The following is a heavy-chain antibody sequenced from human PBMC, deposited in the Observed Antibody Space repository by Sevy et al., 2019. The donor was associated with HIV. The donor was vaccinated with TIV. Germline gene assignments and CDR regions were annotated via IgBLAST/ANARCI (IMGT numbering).Heavy chain of an antibody. J-gene: IGHJ6*02. D-gene: IGHD6-6*01. CDR3: ANGGRWMYSSSPYYYYYGMDV. V-gene: IGHV3-30*18. CDR2: ISYDGSSK. CDR1: GFTFSSYG. Sequence: GGSLRLSCAASGFTFSSYGMHWVRQAPGKGLEWVAVISYDGSSKYYADSVKGRFTISRDNSKNTLYLQMNSLRAEDTAVYYCANGGRWMYSSSPYYYYYGMDVWGQGTTVTVSS.